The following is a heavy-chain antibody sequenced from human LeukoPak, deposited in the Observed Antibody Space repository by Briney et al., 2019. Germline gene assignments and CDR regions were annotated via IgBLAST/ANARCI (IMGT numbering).Heavy chain of an antibody. J-gene: IGHJ6*03. CDR2: IYYTGST. CDR1: GGSIISSSYY. CDR3: ARLLLPPNYYYMDV. D-gene: IGHD3-22*01. Sequence: SETLSLTCTVSGGSIISSSYYWGWIRQPPGKGLEWIGSIYYTGSTYYNPSLKSRVTISVDTSKNQFSLKLRSVTAANTAVYYCARLLLPPNYYYMDVWGKGTTVTVSS. V-gene: IGHV4-39*07.